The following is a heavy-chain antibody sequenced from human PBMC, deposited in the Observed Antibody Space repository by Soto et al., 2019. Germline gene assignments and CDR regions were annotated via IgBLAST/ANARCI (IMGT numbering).Heavy chain of an antibody. Sequence: GASVKVSCKASGYTFTSYGISWVRQAPGQGLEWMGWISAYNGNTNYAQKLQGRVTMTTDTSTSTAYMELRSLRSDDTAVYYCARDHFGSYYDVSLLDYWGQGTPVTVSS. CDR2: ISAYNGNT. CDR3: ARDHFGSYYDVSLLDY. CDR1: GYTFTSYG. V-gene: IGHV1-18*01. J-gene: IGHJ4*02. D-gene: IGHD1-26*01.